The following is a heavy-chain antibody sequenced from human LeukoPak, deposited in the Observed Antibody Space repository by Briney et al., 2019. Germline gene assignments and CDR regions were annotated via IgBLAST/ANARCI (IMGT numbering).Heavy chain of an antibody. V-gene: IGHV4-39*06. CDR2: IHYSGKT. CDR1: GGSISSGAYY. J-gene: IGHJ4*02. D-gene: IGHD4-17*01. CDR3: ARDYGDHRVDY. Sequence: SETLSLTCTVSGGSISSGAYYWGWIRQPPGKELEWIGTIHYSGKTYYNPSLKSRITISIDTSKKQFALKLSSVTAADTAVYYCARDYGDHRVDYWGQGTLVTVSS.